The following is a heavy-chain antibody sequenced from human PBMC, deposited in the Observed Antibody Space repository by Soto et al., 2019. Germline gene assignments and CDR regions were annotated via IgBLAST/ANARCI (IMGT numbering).Heavy chain of an antibody. CDR1: GFTFRTYG. CDR2: ISYDGTKK. Sequence: GGSLRLSCAASGFTFRTYGMHWVRQAPGKGLEWVADISYDGTKKFYIDSVKGRFTISRDNSKNTLYLQMNGLRTEDTAVYYCAQEAPGGWHFFVSWGQGTLVTVSS. CDR3: AQEAPGGWHFFVS. V-gene: IGHV3-30*18. J-gene: IGHJ1*01. D-gene: IGHD6-19*01.